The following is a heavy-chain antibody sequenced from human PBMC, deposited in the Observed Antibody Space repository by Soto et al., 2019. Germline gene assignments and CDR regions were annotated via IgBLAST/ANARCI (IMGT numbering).Heavy chain of an antibody. CDR2: INPHGGST. V-gene: IGHV1-46*01. CDR1: GKACSSYY. CDR3: ARSSGGNFGIIIEGSNWFDP. J-gene: IGHJ5*02. D-gene: IGHD3-3*01. Sequence: ASVKFSGSRAGKACSSYYPNWERKTPGQGLEWMGVINPHGGSTKYAQKFQGRITMTRDTSRSTVYMELSSLRSDDTAIYYCARSSGGNFGIIIEGSNWFDPWGQGTLVTVSS.